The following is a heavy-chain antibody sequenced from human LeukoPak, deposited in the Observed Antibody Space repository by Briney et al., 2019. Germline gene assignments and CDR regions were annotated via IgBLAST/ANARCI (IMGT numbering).Heavy chain of an antibody. CDR2: MFYSGST. Sequence: SETLSLTCTVSGGAISSYYWSWVRQPPGKGLEWIGYMFYSGSTNSNPSLKSRLTISVDPSKDQFSLKLSPVTAADTAVYYCARGGVMVHAHDAFDIWGQGTMVTVSS. CDR1: GGAISSYY. J-gene: IGHJ3*02. V-gene: IGHV4-59*08. CDR3: ARGGVMVHAHDAFDI. D-gene: IGHD2-8*01.